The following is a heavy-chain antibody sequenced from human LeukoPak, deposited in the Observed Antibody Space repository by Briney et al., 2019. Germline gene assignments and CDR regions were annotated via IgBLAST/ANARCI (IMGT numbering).Heavy chain of an antibody. CDR2: INPSGHN. D-gene: IGHD2-15*01. Sequence: PSETLSLTCAVYGGSFSDYHWIWIRQPPGKGLEWIGEINPSGHNNYNPSLESPVTISVDTSKKQFYLRMRSVTAADTAVYYCARVRVAVGVDYWGQGNLVTVSS. V-gene: IGHV4-34*01. J-gene: IGHJ4*02. CDR3: ARVRVAVGVDY. CDR1: GGSFSDYH.